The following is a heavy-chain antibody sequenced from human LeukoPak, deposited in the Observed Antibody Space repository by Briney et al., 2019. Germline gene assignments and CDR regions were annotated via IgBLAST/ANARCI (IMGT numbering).Heavy chain of an antibody. CDR1: GGSISSYY. D-gene: IGHD3-10*01. CDR3: ARASAYYYGSGSYYIHDY. J-gene: IGHJ4*02. CDR2: IYTSGST. V-gene: IGHV4-4*07. Sequence: SETLSLTSTVSGGSISSYYWSWIRQPAGKGLEWIGRIYTSGSTNYNPSLKSRVTMSVDTSKNQFSLKLSSVTAADTAVYYCARASAYYYGSGSYYIHDYWGQGTLVTVPS.